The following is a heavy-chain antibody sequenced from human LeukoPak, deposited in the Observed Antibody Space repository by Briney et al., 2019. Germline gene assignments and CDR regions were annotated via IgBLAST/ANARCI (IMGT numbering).Heavy chain of an antibody. Sequence: SETLSLTCAVYGGSFSGYYWSWIRQPPGKGLEWIGEINHSGSTNYNPSLKSRVTISVDTSKNQFSLKLGSVTAADTAVYYCARGQQWLVRGYFDYWGQGTLVTVSS. J-gene: IGHJ4*02. V-gene: IGHV4-34*01. CDR1: GGSFSGYY. CDR3: ARGQQWLVRGYFDY. D-gene: IGHD6-19*01. CDR2: INHSGST.